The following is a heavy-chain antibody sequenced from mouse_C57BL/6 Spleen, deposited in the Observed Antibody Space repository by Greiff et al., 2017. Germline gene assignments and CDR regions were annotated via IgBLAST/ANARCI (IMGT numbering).Heavy chain of an antibody. J-gene: IGHJ2*01. CDR3: ARKGVYDGYYGYYFDY. CDR2: IDPSDSYT. V-gene: IGHV1-50*01. CDR1: GYTFTSYW. Sequence: VQLQQPGAELVKPGASVKLSCKASGYTFTSYWMQWVKQRPGQGLEWIGEIDPSDSYTNYNQKFKGKATLTVDTSSSTAYMQLSSLTSEDSAVYYCARKGVYDGYYGYYFDYWGQGTTLTVSS. D-gene: IGHD2-3*01.